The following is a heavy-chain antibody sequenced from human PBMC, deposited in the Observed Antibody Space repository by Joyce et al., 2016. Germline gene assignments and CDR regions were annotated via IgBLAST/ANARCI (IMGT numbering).Heavy chain of an antibody. Sequence: EVQLVESGGGLVQPGGSLRLSCAASGFTFSSRSLNWVRQAPGRGLEWISHITSPASNVIYADSVKGRFTISRDNSKNSLYLQMNSLKVEDTATYYCVREGGQYDSTGYFFFWGQGTRVTVSS. CDR3: VREGGQYDSTGYFFF. D-gene: IGHD3-9*01. CDR1: GFTFSSRS. V-gene: IGHV3-48*01. J-gene: IGHJ1*01. CDR2: ITSPASNV.